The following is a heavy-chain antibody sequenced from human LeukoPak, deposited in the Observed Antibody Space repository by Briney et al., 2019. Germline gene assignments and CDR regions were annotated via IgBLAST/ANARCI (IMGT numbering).Heavy chain of an antibody. V-gene: IGHV3-30-3*01. D-gene: IGHD3-22*01. Sequence: GGSLRLSCAASGFTFSSYAMHWVRQAPGKGLEWVAVISYDGSNKYYADSVKGRFTISRDNSKNTLYLQMNSLRAEDTAVYYCAKVRIVVVIRDYFDYWGQGTLVTVSS. CDR3: AKVRIVVVIRDYFDY. J-gene: IGHJ4*02. CDR1: GFTFSSYA. CDR2: ISYDGSNK.